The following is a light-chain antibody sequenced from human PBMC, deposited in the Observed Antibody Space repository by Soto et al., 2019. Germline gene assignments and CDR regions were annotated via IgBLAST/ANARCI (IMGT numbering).Light chain of an antibody. CDR1: QSIGSY. CDR3: QQGGHWPPLLA. J-gene: IGKJ4*01. V-gene: IGKV3-11*01. Sequence: EIVLTQSPATLSLSPGERATLSCRASQSIGSYLAWYQQKPGQAPRLLIYDASNRATGIPARFSGSGSGTDFTLTISSLEPEDFVVYYCQQGGHWPPLLAFGRATKL. CDR2: DAS.